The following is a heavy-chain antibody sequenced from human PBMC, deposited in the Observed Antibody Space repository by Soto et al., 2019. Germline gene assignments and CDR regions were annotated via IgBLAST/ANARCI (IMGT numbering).Heavy chain of an antibody. Sequence: PGGSLRLSCAASGFTFSSYWMSWVRQAPGEGLEWVSTITDSGGDAKYADSVRGRFAISRDNSKKTLYLQMSSLTAEDSAIYYCARGSTDSYPGSRIFDFWGRGTLVTVSS. V-gene: IGHV3-23*01. CDR3: ARGSTDSYPGSRIFDF. D-gene: IGHD3-10*01. J-gene: IGHJ4*02. CDR1: GFTFSSYW. CDR2: ITDSGGDA.